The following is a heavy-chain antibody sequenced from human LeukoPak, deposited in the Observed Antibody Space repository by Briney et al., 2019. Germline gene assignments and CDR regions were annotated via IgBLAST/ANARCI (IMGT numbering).Heavy chain of an antibody. V-gene: IGHV4-30-4*02. CDR2: IYYSGST. Sequence: PSETLSLTCTVSGGSISSGDYYWSWIRQPPGKGLEWMGYIYYSGSTYYNPSLKSRVTISVDTSKNQFSLKLSSVTAADTAVYYCARGSSIVVVKGFFDYWGQGTLVTVSS. CDR3: ARGSSIVVVKGFFDY. J-gene: IGHJ4*02. D-gene: IGHD2-2*01. CDR1: GGSISSGDYY.